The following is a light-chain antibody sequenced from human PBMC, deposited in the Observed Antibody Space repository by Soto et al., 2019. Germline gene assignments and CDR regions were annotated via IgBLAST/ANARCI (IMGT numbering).Light chain of an antibody. CDR1: ISDVGGYNY. J-gene: IGLJ2*01. CDR2: EVD. Sequence: QSALTQPASVSGSPGQSITISCTGTISDVGGYNYVSWYQQHPGKAPKLMIYEVDSRPSGVSNRFSGSKSSNTASLTISGLHAEDEADYYCSSCTSGNTVVFGGGTKLTVL. V-gene: IGLV2-14*01. CDR3: SSCTSGNTVV.